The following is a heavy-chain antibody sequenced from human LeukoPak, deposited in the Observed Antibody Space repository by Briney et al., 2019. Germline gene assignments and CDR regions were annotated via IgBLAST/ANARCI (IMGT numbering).Heavy chain of an antibody. J-gene: IGHJ4*02. D-gene: IGHD3-22*01. CDR1: GFTFNSYS. V-gene: IGHV3-30-3*01. CDR2: ISDDETYK. Sequence: GRSLRLSCAASGFTFNSYSMHWVRQAPGKGLEWVTAISDDETYKFYADSVKGRFTISRDNSKNTLYLQMNSLRVEDTAIYYCARAPLTYYYDSSGPELVWGQGTLVTVSS. CDR3: ARAPLTYYYDSSGPELV.